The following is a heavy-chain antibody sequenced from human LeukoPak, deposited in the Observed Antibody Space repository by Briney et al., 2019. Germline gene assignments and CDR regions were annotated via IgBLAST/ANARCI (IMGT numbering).Heavy chain of an antibody. V-gene: IGHV1-69*04. J-gene: IGHJ4*02. D-gene: IGHD2-21*02. CDR3: ARVPAYCGGDCYPDY. CDR2: IIPILGIA. Sequence: ASVKVSCKASGGTFSSYAISWVRQAPGQGLEWMGRIIPILGIANYAQKFQGRVTITADKSTSTAYKELSSLRSEDTAVYYCARVPAYCGGDCYPDYWGQGTLVTVST. CDR1: GGTFSSYA.